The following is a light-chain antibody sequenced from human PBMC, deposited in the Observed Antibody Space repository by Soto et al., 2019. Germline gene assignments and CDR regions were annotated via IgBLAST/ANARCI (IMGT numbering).Light chain of an antibody. CDR1: SSNIVTNH. Sequence: QSVLTQPPSASGTPGQRVTISCSGSSSNIVTNHVYWYQHLPGTAPKLLIDRNSLRPSGVPDRFSGSKSGTSASLAISGIRSEDEADYYCAAWDDSLSGWVFGGGTKVTVL. CDR2: RNS. CDR3: AAWDDSLSGWV. V-gene: IGLV1-47*01. J-gene: IGLJ3*02.